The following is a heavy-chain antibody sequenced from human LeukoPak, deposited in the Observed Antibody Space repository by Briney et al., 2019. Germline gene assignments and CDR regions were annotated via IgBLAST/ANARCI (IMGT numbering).Heavy chain of an antibody. V-gene: IGHV4-34*01. CDR1: GGSFSGYY. CDR2: INHSGST. CDR3: ARSPSVPYYYYYMDV. Sequence: PSETLSLTCAVYGGSFSGYYWSWIRQPPGKGLEWIGEINHSGSTNYNPSLKSQVTISVDTSKNQFSLKLSSVTAADTAVYYCARSPSVPYYYYYMDVWGKGTTVTISS. J-gene: IGHJ6*03.